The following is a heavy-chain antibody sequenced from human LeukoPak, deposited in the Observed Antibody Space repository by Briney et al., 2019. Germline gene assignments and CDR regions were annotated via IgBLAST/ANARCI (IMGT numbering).Heavy chain of an antibody. D-gene: IGHD3-22*01. CDR2: INPNSGGT. Sequence: GASVKVSCKASGYTFTGYYMHWVRQAPGQGLEWMGWINPNSGGTNYAQKFQGRVTMTRDTSISTAYMELSRLRSDDTAVYYCASPDPYYYDSSGYSLDYWGQGTLVTVSS. V-gene: IGHV1-2*02. CDR3: ASPDPYYYDSSGYSLDY. CDR1: GYTFTGYY. J-gene: IGHJ4*02.